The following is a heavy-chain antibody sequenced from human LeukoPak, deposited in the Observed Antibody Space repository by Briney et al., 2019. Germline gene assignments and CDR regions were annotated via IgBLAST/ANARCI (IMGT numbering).Heavy chain of an antibody. CDR2: MNPNSGNT. CDR1: GYTFTSYD. CDR3: AREGLNIVVVRAAISYYYYMDV. Sequence: GASVKVSCKASGYTFTSYDINWVRQATGQGLEWMGWMNPNSGNTGYAQKFQGRVTMTRNTSISTAYMELSSLRSEDTAVYYCAREGLNIVVVRAAISYYYYMDVWGKGTTVTVSS. V-gene: IGHV1-8*01. D-gene: IGHD2-2*02. J-gene: IGHJ6*03.